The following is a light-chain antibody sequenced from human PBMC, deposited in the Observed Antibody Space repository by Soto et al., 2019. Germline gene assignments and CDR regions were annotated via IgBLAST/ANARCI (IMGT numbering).Light chain of an antibody. CDR1: QTVSSY. J-gene: IGKJ5*01. CDR2: ATS. V-gene: IGKV1-39*01. Sequence: DIQMTQSASAMSASVRGRVKSTCRASQTVSSYLNWYQQKPGTVPKLLIYATSNLQSGVPSRFSGRGFGTDFTPTISSLQPEDFATYYCQQSFTPPSFGQGTRLENK. CDR3: QQSFTPPS.